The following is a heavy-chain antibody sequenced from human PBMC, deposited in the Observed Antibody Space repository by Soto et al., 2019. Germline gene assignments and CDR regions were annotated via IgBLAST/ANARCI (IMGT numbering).Heavy chain of an antibody. J-gene: IGHJ4*02. CDR2: IYYSASI. D-gene: IGHD5-12*01. Sequence: SETLYLTCTVSGGSITSGGYYWSWIRQHPGKGLEWIGYIYYSASITYTPSLRSRVTISVDSSKNQFSLKLTSVTAADTAVYYCAREAYGGYGTFDYWGQGTLVTVS. CDR1: GGSITSGGYY. CDR3: AREAYGGYGTFDY. V-gene: IGHV4-31*03.